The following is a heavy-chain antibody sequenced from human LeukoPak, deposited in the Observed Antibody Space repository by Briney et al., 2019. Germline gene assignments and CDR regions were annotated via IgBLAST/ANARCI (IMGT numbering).Heavy chain of an antibody. V-gene: IGHV4-59*08. CDR3: ARYFKTDFDY. Sequence: NPSETLSLTCTVSGGSISSYYWSWIRQPPGKGLEWIGYIYYGGSTNYNPSLKSRVTISVDTSKNQFSLKLSSVTAADTAVYYCARYFKTDFDYWGQGTLVTVSS. CDR2: IYYGGST. CDR1: GGSISSYY. D-gene: IGHD2-21*02. J-gene: IGHJ4*02.